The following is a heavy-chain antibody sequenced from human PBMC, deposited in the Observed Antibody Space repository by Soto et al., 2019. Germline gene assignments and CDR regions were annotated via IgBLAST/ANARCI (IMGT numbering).Heavy chain of an antibody. V-gene: IGHV3-33*01. Sequence: QEQLVESGGGVVQPGTSLRLSCAVPGGIFHGYGMHWVRQAPGKGLEWVAIIRFDGSNEEYADSVKGRFTISRDNSKNTLNLQMNTLGAEDTAVYYCARAGIGGTVFRGYLDYWGRGTVVTVSS. CDR3: ARAGIGGTVFRGYLDY. CDR1: GGIFHGYG. J-gene: IGHJ4*02. D-gene: IGHD1-7*01. CDR2: IRFDGSNE.